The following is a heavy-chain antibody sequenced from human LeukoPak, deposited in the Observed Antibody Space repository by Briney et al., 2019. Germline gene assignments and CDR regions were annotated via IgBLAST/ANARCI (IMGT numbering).Heavy chain of an antibody. J-gene: IGHJ4*02. CDR3: AKDPVAGTVYFDY. D-gene: IGHD6-19*01. Sequence: GGSLRLSCAASGFTFSSYGMHWVRQAPGKGLEWVAFIRYDGSNKYYADSVKGRFTISRDNSKNTLYLQINSLRAEDTAVYYCAKDPVAGTVYFDYWGQGTLVTVSS. CDR2: IRYDGSNK. CDR1: GFTFSSYG. V-gene: IGHV3-30*02.